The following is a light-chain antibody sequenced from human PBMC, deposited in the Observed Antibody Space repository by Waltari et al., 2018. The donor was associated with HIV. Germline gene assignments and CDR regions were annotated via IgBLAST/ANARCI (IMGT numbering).Light chain of an antibody. J-gene: IGKJ1*01. CDR2: AAS. Sequence: DIQITQSPSSLSASVGDRFTITCRASQSLSSYLNWYQQKPGKAPKLLIYAASSLQSGVPSRFSGSGSGTDFTLTISSLQPEDFATYYCQQSYSTPRTFGQGTKVEIK. CDR1: QSLSSY. CDR3: QQSYSTPRT. V-gene: IGKV1-39*01.